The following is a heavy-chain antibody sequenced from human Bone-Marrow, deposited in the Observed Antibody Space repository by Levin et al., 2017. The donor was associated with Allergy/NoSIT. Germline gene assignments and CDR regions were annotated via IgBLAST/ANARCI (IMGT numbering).Heavy chain of an antibody. Sequence: GESLKISCAASGFTFSDFYMSWIRQAPGKGLEWVSYISRSGSTIYYADSVKGRFTISRDNAKNSLYLQMNSLRAEDTAVYFCARENSGDPPDYWGQGTLVTVSS. J-gene: IGHJ4*02. CDR3: ARENSGDPPDY. V-gene: IGHV3-11*01. CDR2: ISRSGSTI. CDR1: GFTFSDFY. D-gene: IGHD4-17*01.